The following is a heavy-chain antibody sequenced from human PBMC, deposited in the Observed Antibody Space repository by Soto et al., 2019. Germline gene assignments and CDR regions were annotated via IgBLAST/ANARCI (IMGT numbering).Heavy chain of an antibody. Sequence: PGGSLRLSCAAAGFTFRSYAMNWVRQAPGKGLEWVSRITGSGVTTYYANSVKGRFTISRDNSDNTLSLQMNSLRAEDTAVYYCAKGLLHTYSYDSSGFFDYWGQGTLVTVSS. CDR1: GFTFRSYA. CDR3: AKGLLHTYSYDSSGFFDY. V-gene: IGHV3-23*01. CDR2: ITGSGVTT. J-gene: IGHJ4*02. D-gene: IGHD3-22*01.